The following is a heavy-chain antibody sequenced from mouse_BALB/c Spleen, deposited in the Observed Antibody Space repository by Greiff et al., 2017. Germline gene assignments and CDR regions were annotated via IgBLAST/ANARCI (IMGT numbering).Heavy chain of an antibody. CDR1: GYSFTGYN. CDR3: ARRGSYAMDY. J-gene: IGHJ4*01. Sequence: EVQLQQSGPELGKPGASVKISCKASGYSFTGYNMYWVKQSHRKSLEWIGYIDPYNGGTSYNQKSKGKATLTVDKSSSTAYMHLNSLTSEDSAIYYCARRGSYAMDYWGQGTSVTVAS. V-gene: IGHV1S135*01. CDR2: IDPYNGGT.